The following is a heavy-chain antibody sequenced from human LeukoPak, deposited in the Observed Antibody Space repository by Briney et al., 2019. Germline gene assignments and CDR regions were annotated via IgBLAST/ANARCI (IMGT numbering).Heavy chain of an antibody. V-gene: IGHV3-21*01. J-gene: IGHJ4*02. CDR3: ARVPIVGATVNYFDY. CDR1: GFTFSSYR. Sequence: KPGGSLRLSGAAPGFTFSSYRMNWVRQAQGKGLRWVSSISSSSSYIYYADSVKGRFTISRDNAKNSLYLQMNSLRAEDTAVYYCARVPIVGATVNYFDYWGQGTLVTVSS. CDR2: ISSSSSYI. D-gene: IGHD1-26*01.